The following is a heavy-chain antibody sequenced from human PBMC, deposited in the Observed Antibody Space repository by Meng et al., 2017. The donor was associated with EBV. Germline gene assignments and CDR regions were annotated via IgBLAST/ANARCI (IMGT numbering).Heavy chain of an antibody. CDR2: LIPMVARP. CDR3: ASESGRGFTSDY. CDR1: GGTFISAA. V-gene: IGHV1-69*01. Sequence: GKMPGSLVEVSRRLSGGTFISAAVSWVRQAPDQGLGWLGGLIPMVARPHYAQKSQRTITMWAYESTSTNRMELHSLTFEDKAMYYCASESGRGFTSDYWGQGTLVTVSS. J-gene: IGHJ4*02. D-gene: IGHD3-10*01.